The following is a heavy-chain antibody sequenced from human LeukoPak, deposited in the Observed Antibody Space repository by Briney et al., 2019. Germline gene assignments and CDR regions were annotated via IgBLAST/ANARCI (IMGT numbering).Heavy chain of an antibody. CDR3: AKPDGY. CDR1: GFTFSSYG. CDR2: ISYDGSNK. J-gene: IGHJ4*02. V-gene: IGHV3-30*18. Sequence: GGSLRLSCAASGFTFSSYGMHWVRQAPGKGLEWVAVISYDGSNKYYADSVKGRFTISRDNSKNTLYLQMNSLRAEDTAVYYCAKPDGYWGQGTLVTVSS.